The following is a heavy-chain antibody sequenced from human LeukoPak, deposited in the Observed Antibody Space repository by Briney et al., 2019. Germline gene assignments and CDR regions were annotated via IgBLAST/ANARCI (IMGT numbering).Heavy chain of an antibody. CDR1: GFTFSSYA. J-gene: IGHJ4*02. CDR2: ISGSGGST. Sequence: GGSLRLSCAASGFTFSSYAMSWVRQAPGKGLEWVSAISGSGGSTYYADSVKGRFTISRDNAKNTLYLQMSSLRAEDTAVYYCASAPYGSGSYYNLNFWGQGTLVTVSS. D-gene: IGHD3-10*01. V-gene: IGHV3-23*01. CDR3: ASAPYGSGSYYNLNF.